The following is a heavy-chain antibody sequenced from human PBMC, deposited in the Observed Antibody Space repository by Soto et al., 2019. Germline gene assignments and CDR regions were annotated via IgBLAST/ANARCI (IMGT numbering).Heavy chain of an antibody. D-gene: IGHD6-13*01. J-gene: IGHJ6*02. CDR2: MNPNSGNT. V-gene: IGHV1-8*01. Sequence: QVQLVQSGAEVKKPGASVKVSCKASGYTFTSYDINWVRQATGQGLEWMGWMNPNSGNTGYAQKFQGRVTMTRNTSIRTAYMELSSLRSEDTAVYYCASYSSSWNYYYYGMDVWGQGTTVTVSS. CDR1: GYTFTSYD. CDR3: ASYSSSWNYYYYGMDV.